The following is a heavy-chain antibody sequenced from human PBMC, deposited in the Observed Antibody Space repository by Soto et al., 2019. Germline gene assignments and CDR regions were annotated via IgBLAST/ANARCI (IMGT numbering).Heavy chain of an antibody. D-gene: IGHD3-3*01. J-gene: IGHJ6*03. V-gene: IGHV4-34*01. Sequence: SETLSLTCAVYGGSFSGYYWSWIRQPPGKGLEWIGEINHSGSTNYNPSLKSRVTISVDTSKNQFSLKLSSVTAADTAVYYCARTAIFGVVIGYYYYMDVWGKGTTVTVSS. CDR2: INHSGST. CDR1: GGSFSGYY. CDR3: ARTAIFGVVIGYYYYMDV.